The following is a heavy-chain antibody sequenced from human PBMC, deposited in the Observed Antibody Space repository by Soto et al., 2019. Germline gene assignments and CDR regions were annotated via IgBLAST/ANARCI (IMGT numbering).Heavy chain of an antibody. D-gene: IGHD4-17*01. V-gene: IGHV2-70*11. Sequence: SGPTLVNPTQTLTLTCSFSGFSLSSYGMCVSWIRQPPGKALEWLARIDWDDHKYYTTSLKTRLTISKDTSKNQVVLAMTNMDPVDTATYYCARMVTKLTKFEVWGPGALVTVSS. CDR3: ARMVTKLTKFEV. CDR1: GFSLSSYGMC. J-gene: IGHJ4*02. CDR2: IDWDDHK.